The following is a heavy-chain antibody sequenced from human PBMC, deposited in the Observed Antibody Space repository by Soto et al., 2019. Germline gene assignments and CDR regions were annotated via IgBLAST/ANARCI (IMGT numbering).Heavy chain of an antibody. CDR2: ISYDGSNK. D-gene: IGHD3-3*01. Sequence: GGSLRLSCAASGFTFSSYGMHWVRQAPGKGLEWVAVISYDGSNKYYADSVKGRFTISRDNSKNTLYLQMNSLRAEDTAVYYCAKDRACYYFWSAVFDYWGQGTLVTVSS. CDR1: GFTFSSYG. CDR3: AKDRACYYFWSAVFDY. V-gene: IGHV3-30*18. J-gene: IGHJ4*02.